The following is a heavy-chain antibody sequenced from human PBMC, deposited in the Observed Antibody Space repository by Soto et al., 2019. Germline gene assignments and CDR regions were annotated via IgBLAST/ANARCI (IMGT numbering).Heavy chain of an antibody. Sequence: EVQLVESGGGLVQPGGSLRLSCAASGFTFSSYWMNWVRQAPGKGLEWVANIKQDGTEKYYVDSVKDRFTISRDNAKSSLHLQLYSLRADDTAVYYCAGGTGWFIVDWGQGTLVTVSS. D-gene: IGHD6-19*01. J-gene: IGHJ4*02. CDR2: IKQDGTEK. V-gene: IGHV3-7*02. CDR3: AGGTGWFIVD. CDR1: GFTFSSYW.